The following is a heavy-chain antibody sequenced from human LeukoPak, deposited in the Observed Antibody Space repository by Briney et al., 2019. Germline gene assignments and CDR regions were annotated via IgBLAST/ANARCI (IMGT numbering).Heavy chain of an antibody. Sequence: GASVKVSCKASGYTFTSYGISWVRQAPGQRLEWMGWISAYNGNTNYAQKLQGRVIMTTDTSTSTAYMELRSLRSDDTAVYYCARDGPGGEGVVVVAATKTVTLDYWGQGTLVTVSS. J-gene: IGHJ4*02. CDR2: ISAYNGNT. CDR3: ARDGPGGEGVVVVAATKTVTLDY. CDR1: GYTFTSYG. D-gene: IGHD2-15*01. V-gene: IGHV1-18*01.